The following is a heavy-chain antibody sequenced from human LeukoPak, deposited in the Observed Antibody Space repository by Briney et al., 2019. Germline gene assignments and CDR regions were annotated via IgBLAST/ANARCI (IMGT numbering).Heavy chain of an antibody. V-gene: IGHV3-23*01. J-gene: IGHJ4*02. D-gene: IGHD3-10*01. CDR1: GFTFGTHA. Sequence: PGGSLRLSCGASGFTFGTHAMTWVRQAPGKGLEYVSLISGSGDITYYAHSLKDRFTISRDNSKNTLYPQMHSLRAEDTAVYYCAARPGDLAVPFDYWGQGTLVTVS. CDR3: AARPGDLAVPFDY. CDR2: ISGSGDIT.